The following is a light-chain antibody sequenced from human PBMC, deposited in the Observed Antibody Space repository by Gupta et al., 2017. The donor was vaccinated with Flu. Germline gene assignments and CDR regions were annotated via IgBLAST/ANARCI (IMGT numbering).Light chain of an antibody. V-gene: IGKV3-11*01. CDR3: HQSLT. Sequence: LTQSPATLSWSPGERATLSCRASQSISTYLAGYQQKPGQAPRLLIYDASNRATGIPARFSGSGSGTDFTLTVSSLEPEDFAVYYCHQSLTFGGGTKVEIK. J-gene: IGKJ4*01. CDR1: QSISTY. CDR2: DAS.